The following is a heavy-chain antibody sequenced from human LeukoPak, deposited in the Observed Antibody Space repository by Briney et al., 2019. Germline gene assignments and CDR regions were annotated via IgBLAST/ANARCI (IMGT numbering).Heavy chain of an antibody. CDR2: INHSGST. Sequence: PSETLSLTCAVYGGSFSGYYWSWIRQPPGKGLEWIGEINHSGSTNYNPSLKSRVTISVDTSKNQFSLKLSSVTAADTAVYYCARGPHYDYVWGSYRRRSAFDIWGQGTMVTVSS. CDR3: ARGPHYDYVWGSYRRRSAFDI. D-gene: IGHD3-16*02. CDR1: GGSFSGYY. V-gene: IGHV4-34*01. J-gene: IGHJ3*02.